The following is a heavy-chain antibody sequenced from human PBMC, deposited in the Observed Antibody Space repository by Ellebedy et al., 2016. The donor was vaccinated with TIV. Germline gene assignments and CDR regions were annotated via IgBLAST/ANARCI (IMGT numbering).Heavy chain of an antibody. D-gene: IGHD6-13*01. CDR3: ASKRFGYSSTWYRGWYFDL. CDR2: IYSGGDT. J-gene: IGHJ2*01. V-gene: IGHV3-53*01. Sequence: PGGSLRLSCAASGFTVSSNYMSWVRQAPGKGLEWVSVIYSGGDTYYADSVKGRFTLSRDNSNNTLYLQMNSRRAEDTAVYYCASKRFGYSSTWYRGWYFDLWGRGTLVTVSS. CDR1: GFTVSSNY.